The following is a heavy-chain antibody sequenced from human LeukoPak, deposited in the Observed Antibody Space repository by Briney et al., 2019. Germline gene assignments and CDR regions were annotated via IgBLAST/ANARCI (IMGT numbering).Heavy chain of an antibody. J-gene: IGHJ4*02. CDR2: IYYSGST. D-gene: IGHD1-26*01. V-gene: IGHV4-39*01. CDR3: ARCSGSYDFDY. CDR1: GGSISSSSYY. Sequence: SETLSLTCTVSGGSISSSSYYWGWIRQPPGKGLEWIGSIYYSGSTYYNPSLKSRVTISVDTSENQFSLKLSSVTAADTAVYYCARCSGSYDFDYWGQGTLVTVSS.